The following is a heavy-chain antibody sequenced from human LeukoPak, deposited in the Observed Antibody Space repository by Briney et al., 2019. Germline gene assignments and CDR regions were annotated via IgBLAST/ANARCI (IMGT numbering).Heavy chain of an antibody. CDR1: GFTFSSYC. Sequence: GGSLRLSCAASGFTFSSYCMNWVRQAPGKGLEWVSYISSRSSTIYYADSVKGRFTISRDNAKNSLYLQMNSREDEERACYYGPRDLSGGYGYWGQGTLVTVSS. V-gene: IGHV3-48*02. J-gene: IGHJ4*02. CDR2: ISSRSSTI. CDR3: PRDLSGGYGY. D-gene: IGHD1-26*01.